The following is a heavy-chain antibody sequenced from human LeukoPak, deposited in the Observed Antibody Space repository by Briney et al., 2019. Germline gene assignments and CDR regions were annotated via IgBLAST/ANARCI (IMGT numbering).Heavy chain of an antibody. V-gene: IGHV1-2*06. D-gene: IGHD2-15*01. CDR2: INPNSGGT. Sequence: ASVKVSCKASGYTFTGYYMHWVRQAPGQGLEWMGRINPNSGGTNYAQKFQGRVTMTRDTSIRTAYMELSRLRSDDTAVYYCARILLCSGGSCPSVGVDYWGQGTLVTVSS. CDR1: GYTFTGYY. J-gene: IGHJ4*02. CDR3: ARILLCSGGSCPSVGVDY.